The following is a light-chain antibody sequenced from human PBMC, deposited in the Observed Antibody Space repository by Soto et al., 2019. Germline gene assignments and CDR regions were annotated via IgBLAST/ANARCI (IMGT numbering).Light chain of an antibody. CDR2: EVS. V-gene: IGLV2-8*01. Sequence: QSVLTQPPPASGSPGQSVTLSCTGTSSEVGGYNYVSWYQQHPGKAPKLMIYEVSKRPSGVPDRFSGSKSGNTASLTVSGLQAEDEADYYCSSYAGTNNFGVFGTGTKVTVL. CDR1: SSEVGGYNY. J-gene: IGLJ1*01. CDR3: SSYAGTNNFGV.